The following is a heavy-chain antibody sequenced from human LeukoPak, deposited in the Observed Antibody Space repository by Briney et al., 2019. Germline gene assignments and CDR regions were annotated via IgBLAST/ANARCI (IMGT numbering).Heavy chain of an antibody. CDR2: ISSSSSYI. Sequence: PGGSLRLSCAASGFTFSSYAMSWVRQAPGKGLEWVSSISSSSSYIYYADSVKGRFTISRDNAKNSLYLQMNSLRAEDTAVYYCARGFEYCSSTSCYPWGQGTLVTVSS. D-gene: IGHD2-2*01. J-gene: IGHJ5*02. CDR3: ARGFEYCSSTSCYP. CDR1: GFTFSSYA. V-gene: IGHV3-21*01.